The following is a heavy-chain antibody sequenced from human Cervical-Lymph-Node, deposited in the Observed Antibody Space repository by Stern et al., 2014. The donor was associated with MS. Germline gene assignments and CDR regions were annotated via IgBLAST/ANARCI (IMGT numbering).Heavy chain of an antibody. Sequence: VQLVEYGGAVVQPGRSLRLSCAASGFNFSSYGMHWVRQAPGKGLEWVTVISYDRNHKYYAASVKGRFTISRDNSKNTLHLQMNSVTPDDTAIYYCARDYEDTSMLFDHWGQGTLVTVSS. CDR1: GFNFSSYG. CDR3: ARDYEDTSMLFDH. V-gene: IGHV3-30*03. D-gene: IGHD2-8*01. J-gene: IGHJ4*02. CDR2: ISYDRNHK.